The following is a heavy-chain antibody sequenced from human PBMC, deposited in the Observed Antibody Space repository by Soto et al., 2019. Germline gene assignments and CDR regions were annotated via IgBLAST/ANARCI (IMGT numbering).Heavy chain of an antibody. Sequence: SETLSLTCTVSGGSISSYYWSWIRQPPGKGLEWIGYIYYSGSTNYNPSLKSRVTISVDTSKNQFSLKLSSVTAAATAVYYCARDRVWFGELDYFDYWGQGTLVTVSS. CDR1: GGSISSYY. CDR2: IYYSGST. V-gene: IGHV4-59*01. J-gene: IGHJ4*02. CDR3: ARDRVWFGELDYFDY. D-gene: IGHD3-10*01.